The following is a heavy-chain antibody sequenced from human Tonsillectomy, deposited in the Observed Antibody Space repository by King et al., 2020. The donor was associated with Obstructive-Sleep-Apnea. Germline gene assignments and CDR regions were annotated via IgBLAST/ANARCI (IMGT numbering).Heavy chain of an antibody. CDR3: ARVNFDFWTGQSLYFDY. V-gene: IGHV4-39*07. J-gene: IGHJ4*02. CDR2: IFYSGNT. Sequence: QLQKSGPGLVKPSETLSLTCIVSGGSISSNNFYWGWIRQPPGKGLEWIGNIFYSGNTHYNPSLKSRVTISVDTSKNQFSLKLSSVTAADTAVYYCARVNFDFWTGQSLYFDYWGQGTLVTVSS. D-gene: IGHD3/OR15-3a*01. CDR1: GGSISSNNFY.